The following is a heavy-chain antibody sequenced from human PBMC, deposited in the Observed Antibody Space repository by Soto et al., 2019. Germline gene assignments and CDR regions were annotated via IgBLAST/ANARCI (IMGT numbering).Heavy chain of an antibody. Sequence: LSCAGSGFIFKNYALNWVRQAPGKGLEWVASITRDGYNKYYADSVKGRFTISRDNSRDTLSLQMTALRTEDSSIYYCTKSSGGSSSVGMDYWGQGTRVTVSS. CDR1: GFIFKNYA. J-gene: IGHJ4*02. D-gene: IGHD6-6*01. CDR2: ITRDGYNK. CDR3: TKSSGGSSSVGMDY. V-gene: IGHV3-30*04.